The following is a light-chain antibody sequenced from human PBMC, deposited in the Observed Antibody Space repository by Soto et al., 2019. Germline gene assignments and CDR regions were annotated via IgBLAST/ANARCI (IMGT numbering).Light chain of an antibody. J-gene: IGKJ3*01. CDR3: QQSYSTLRT. CDR1: QSISSY. CDR2: AAS. V-gene: IGKV1-39*01. Sequence: DIQMTQSPSSLSASVGDRVTITCRASQSISSYLNWYQQKPGKAPKLLIYAASSLQSGVPSRFSGSGSGTDFTLTISSLHPEDFATYYCQQSYSTLRTFGPGTKVDIK.